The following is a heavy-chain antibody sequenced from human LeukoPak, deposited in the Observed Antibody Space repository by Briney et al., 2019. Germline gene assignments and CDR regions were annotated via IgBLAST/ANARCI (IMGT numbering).Heavy chain of an antibody. D-gene: IGHD5-18*01. CDR1: GFTFSSYG. Sequence: PGRSLRLSCAASGFTFSSYGMHWVRQAPGKGLEWVAVISYDGSNKYYADSMKGRFTISRDNSKNTLYLQMNSLRAEDTAVYYCARGTTAMPFDYWGQGTLVTVSS. CDR3: ARGTTAMPFDY. V-gene: IGHV3-30*03. J-gene: IGHJ4*02. CDR2: ISYDGSNK.